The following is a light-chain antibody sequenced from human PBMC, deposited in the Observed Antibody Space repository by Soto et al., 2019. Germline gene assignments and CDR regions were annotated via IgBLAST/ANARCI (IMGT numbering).Light chain of an antibody. J-gene: IGLJ2*01. CDR3: SSYSRSNSLVL. V-gene: IGLV2-14*01. CDR1: SSDVGGSDY. Sequence: QSVLTQPASVSGSPGQSITISCIGTSSDVGGSDYVSWYQQHPGKAPKLVIYDVSNRPSGVSDRFSGSKSGNTASLTISGLQAEDEADYYCSSYSRSNSLVLFGGGTKVTVL. CDR2: DVS.